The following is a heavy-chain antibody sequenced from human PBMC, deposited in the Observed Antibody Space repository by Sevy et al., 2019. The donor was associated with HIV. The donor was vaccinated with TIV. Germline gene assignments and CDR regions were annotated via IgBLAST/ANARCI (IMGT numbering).Heavy chain of an antibody. CDR3: ARGDIVVVPAAIHLDY. Sequence: GGSLRLSCAASGFTFSSYEMNWVRQAPGKGLEWFSYISSSGSTIYYADSVKGRFTISRDNAKNSLYLQMNSLRAEDTAVYYCARGDIVVVPAAIHLDYWGQGTLVTVSS. D-gene: IGHD2-2*02. CDR1: GFTFSSYE. CDR2: ISSSGSTI. V-gene: IGHV3-48*03. J-gene: IGHJ4*02.